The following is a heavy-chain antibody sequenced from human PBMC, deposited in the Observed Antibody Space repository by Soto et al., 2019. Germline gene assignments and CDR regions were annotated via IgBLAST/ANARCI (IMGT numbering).Heavy chain of an antibody. V-gene: IGHV3-30-3*01. Sequence: GGSLRLSCAASGFTFSSYAMHWVRQAPGKGLEWVAVISYDGSNKYYADSVKGRFTISRDNSKNTLYLQMNSLRAEDTAVYYCARVPLDSYGKEYYYGMDVWGQGTTVTVSS. CDR1: GFTFSSYA. CDR2: ISYDGSNK. CDR3: ARVPLDSYGKEYYYGMDV. J-gene: IGHJ6*02. D-gene: IGHD5-18*01.